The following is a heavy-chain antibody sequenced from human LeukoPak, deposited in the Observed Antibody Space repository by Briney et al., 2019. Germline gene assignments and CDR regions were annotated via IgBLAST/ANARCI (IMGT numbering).Heavy chain of an antibody. D-gene: IGHD4-17*01. J-gene: IGHJ3*02. CDR1: GGSFSGYY. CDR2: TNHSGST. V-gene: IGHV4-34*01. CDR3: ARDDYGDLSGAFDI. Sequence: SETLSLTCAVYGGSFSGYYWSWIRQPPGKGLEWIGETNHSGSTNYNPSLKSRVTISVDTSKNQFSLKLSSVTAADTAVYYCARDDYGDLSGAFDIWGQRTMVTVSS.